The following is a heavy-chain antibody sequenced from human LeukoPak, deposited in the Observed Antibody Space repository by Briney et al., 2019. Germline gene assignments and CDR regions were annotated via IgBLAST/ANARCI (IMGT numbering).Heavy chain of an antibody. CDR3: ARLFWNGYYPISFDHYYGMDV. Sequence: GGSLRLSCAASGFTFSSYWMSWVRQAPGKGLEWISYISSSSRTIYYADSVKGRFTISRDNAKNSLSVQMTTLRAEDTAVYYCARLFWNGYYPISFDHYYGMDVWGQGTTVTVSS. CDR2: ISSSSRTI. D-gene: IGHD3-3*01. V-gene: IGHV3-48*01. CDR1: GFTFSSYW. J-gene: IGHJ6*02.